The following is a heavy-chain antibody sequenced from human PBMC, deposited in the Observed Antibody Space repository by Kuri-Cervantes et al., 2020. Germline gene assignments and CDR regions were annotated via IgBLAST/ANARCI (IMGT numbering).Heavy chain of an antibody. D-gene: IGHD1-26*01. CDR1: AFTFRNYG. CDR2: VSYDGSNK. J-gene: IGHJ4*02. V-gene: IGHV3-30*12. CDR3: ARDLTGSFDY. Sequence: GGSLRLSCAASAFTFRNYGMQWVRQAPGKGLEWVAVVSYDGSNKYYADPVKCRFTISRDNSKNTLYLQINSLRAEDTAVYYCARDLTGSFDYWGQGTLVTVSS.